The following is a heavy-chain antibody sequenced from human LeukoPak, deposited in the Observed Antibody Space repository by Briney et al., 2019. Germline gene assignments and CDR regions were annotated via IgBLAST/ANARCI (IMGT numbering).Heavy chain of an antibody. D-gene: IGHD6-13*01. CDR3: ARDRDSSSWFAIFYYYGMDV. J-gene: IGHJ6*02. CDR2: ICSSGRYT. CDR1: GFTFSSYE. V-gene: IGHV3-48*03. Sequence: PGGSLRLSCAASGFTFSSYEMNWVRQAPGEGLEWVSYICSSGRYTNYAASVKGRFTISRDNAKNSLYLQMNSLRAEDTAVYYCARDRDSSSWFAIFYYYGMDVWGQGTTVTVSS.